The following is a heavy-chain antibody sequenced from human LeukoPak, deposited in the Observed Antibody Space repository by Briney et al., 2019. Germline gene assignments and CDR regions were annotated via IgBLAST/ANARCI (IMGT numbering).Heavy chain of an antibody. Sequence: SETLSLTCAVYGGSFSGYYWSWIRQPPGKGLEWVGEINHSGSTNYNPSLKSRVTISLDKSKNQFSLKLSSVTAADTAVYYCASLAAAITGGYYYYYMDVWGKGTTVTVSS. V-gene: IGHV4-34*01. CDR1: GGSFSGYY. CDR2: INHSGST. CDR3: ASLAAAITGGYYYYYMDV. D-gene: IGHD6-13*01. J-gene: IGHJ6*03.